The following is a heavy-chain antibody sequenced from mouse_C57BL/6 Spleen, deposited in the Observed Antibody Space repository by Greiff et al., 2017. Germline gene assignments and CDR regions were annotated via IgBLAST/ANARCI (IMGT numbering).Heavy chain of an antibody. D-gene: IGHD1-1*01. CDR2: ISGCGGNT. CDR1: GFTFSSYT. V-gene: IGHV5-9*01. J-gene: IGHJ2*01. CDR3: ARGGYYGSSSYFDY. Sequence: EVMLVESGGGLVKPGGSLKLSCAASGFTFSSYTMSWVRQTPEKRLEWVATISGCGGNTYYPDSVKGRFTIARDDAKNTLYLQMSRLRSEDTAVYYCARGGYYGSSSYFDYWGQGTTLTVSS.